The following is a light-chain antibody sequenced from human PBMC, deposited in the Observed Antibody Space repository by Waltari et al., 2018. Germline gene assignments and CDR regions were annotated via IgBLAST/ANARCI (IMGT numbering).Light chain of an antibody. J-gene: IGKJ2*01. V-gene: IGKV1-39*01. CDR1: PNIDNY. CDR3: QQTFSTPPQMYT. Sequence: DIQLTQSPSSLSASVGDRVTLICRSSPNIDNYLNWYQQKAGKAPKLLIYAASNLQGGVSSRFSGSGSGTEFTLSISHLQPEDFATYYCQQTFSTPPQMYTFGQGTKLDIK. CDR2: AAS.